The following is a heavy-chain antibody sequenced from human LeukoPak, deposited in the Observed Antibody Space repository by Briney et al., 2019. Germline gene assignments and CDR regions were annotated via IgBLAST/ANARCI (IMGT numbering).Heavy chain of an antibody. D-gene: IGHD3-22*01. Sequence: PSETLSLTCTVSGASISSYYWSWIRQPPGKGLEWIGYIYHSGSTNYNPSLKSRVTISVDTSKNQFSLKLSSVTAADTAVYYCARWGNTYYYDSSASYMDVWGKGTTVTVSS. CDR3: ARWGNTYYYDSSASYMDV. CDR1: GASISSYY. CDR2: IYHSGST. J-gene: IGHJ6*03. V-gene: IGHV4-59*01.